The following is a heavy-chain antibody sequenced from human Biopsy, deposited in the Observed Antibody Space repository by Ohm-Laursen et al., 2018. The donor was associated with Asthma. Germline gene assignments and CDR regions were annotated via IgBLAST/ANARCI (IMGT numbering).Heavy chain of an antibody. Sequence: PGTLSLTCAVSGDSISSNSWWTWVRQSPGRGLEWIGEIYYSGSTNYHPSLKVRVTISVAKSKNQFSLRLTSVTAADTAVYYCARAIGTGDWYFDVWGRGTLVTVSS. CDR3: ARAIGTGDWYFDV. CDR2: IYYSGST. CDR1: GDSISSNSW. D-gene: IGHD1-1*01. J-gene: IGHJ2*01. V-gene: IGHV4-4*03.